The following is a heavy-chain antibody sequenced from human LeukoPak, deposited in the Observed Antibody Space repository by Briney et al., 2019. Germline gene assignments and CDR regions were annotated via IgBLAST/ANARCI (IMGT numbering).Heavy chain of an antibody. Sequence: GASVKVSCKASGYTFTSYAMHWVRQAPGQRLEWMGWINAGNGNTKYSQKFQGRVTITRDTSASTAYMELSSLRSEDTAVYYCARGVRSSSWYVSAGDNWFDPWGQGTLVTVSS. D-gene: IGHD6-13*01. CDR2: INAGNGNT. J-gene: IGHJ5*02. CDR3: ARGVRSSSWYVSAGDNWFDP. V-gene: IGHV1-3*01. CDR1: GYTFTSYA.